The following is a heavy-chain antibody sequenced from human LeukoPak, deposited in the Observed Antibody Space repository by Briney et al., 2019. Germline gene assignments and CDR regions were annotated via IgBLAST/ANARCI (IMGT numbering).Heavy chain of an antibody. CDR2: INHSGST. Sequence: SETLSLTCAVYGGSFSGYYWSWIRQPPGKGLEWIGEINHSGSTNYNPSLKSRVTISVDTSKNQFSLKLSSVTAADTAVYYCARGGLDSNRLYNWFDPWGQGTLVTVSS. D-gene: IGHD4-11*01. CDR1: GGSFSGYY. V-gene: IGHV4-34*01. J-gene: IGHJ5*02. CDR3: ARGGLDSNRLYNWFDP.